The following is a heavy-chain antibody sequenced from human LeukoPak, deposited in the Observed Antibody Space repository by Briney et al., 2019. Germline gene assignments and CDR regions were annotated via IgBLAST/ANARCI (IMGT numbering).Heavy chain of an antibody. CDR3: AVAGNYYYYYYMDV. V-gene: IGHV3-21*01. J-gene: IGHJ6*03. Sequence: GGSLRLSCAASGFTFSSYSMNWVRQAPGKGLEWVSSISSSSSYIYYADSVKGRFTISRDNAKNSLYLQMNSLRAEDTAVYYCAVAGNYYYYYYMDVWGKGTTVTISS. CDR1: GFTFSSYS. D-gene: IGHD6-19*01. CDR2: ISSSSSYI.